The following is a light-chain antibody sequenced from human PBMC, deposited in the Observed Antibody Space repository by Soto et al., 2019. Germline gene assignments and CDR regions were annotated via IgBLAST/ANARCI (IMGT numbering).Light chain of an antibody. CDR2: EDN. CDR3: SSYAGSSTMV. J-gene: IGLJ2*01. V-gene: IGLV2-23*01. Sequence: QSALTQPASVSGSPGQSITISCTGTSSDVGTHNLVSWYQQHPDKVPRLIIYEDNKRPSGVSNRFSGSKSGNTASLRISGLQAEDEADYYCSSYAGSSTMVFGGGTQLTVL. CDR1: SSDVGTHNL.